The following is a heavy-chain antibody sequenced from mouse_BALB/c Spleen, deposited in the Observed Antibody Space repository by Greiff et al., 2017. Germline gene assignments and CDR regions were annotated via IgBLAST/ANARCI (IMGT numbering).Heavy chain of an antibody. CDR2: ISNGGGST. V-gene: IGHV5-12-2*01. Sequence: EVKLVESGGGLVQPGGSLKLSCAASGFTFSSYTMSWVRQTPEKRLEWVAYISNGGGSTYYPDTVKGRFTISRDNAKNTLYLQMSSLKSGDTAMYYCARRGYIYAMDYWGQGSPVTVST. J-gene: IGHJ4*01. D-gene: IGHD2-14*01. CDR3: ARRGYIYAMDY. CDR1: GFTFSSYT.